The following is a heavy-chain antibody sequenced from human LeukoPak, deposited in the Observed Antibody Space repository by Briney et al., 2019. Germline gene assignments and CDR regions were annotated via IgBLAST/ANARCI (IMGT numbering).Heavy chain of an antibody. CDR3: ARGFPAMTHYDSSGYYWNY. CDR1: GYTFTSYY. Sequence: ASVKVSCKASGYTFTSYYMHWVRQAPGQGLEWMGIINPSGGSTSYAQKFQGRVTMTRDTSTSTVYMELCSLRSEDTAVYYCARGFPAMTHYDSSGYYWNYWGQGTLVTVSS. D-gene: IGHD3-22*01. CDR2: INPSGGST. J-gene: IGHJ4*02. V-gene: IGHV1-46*01.